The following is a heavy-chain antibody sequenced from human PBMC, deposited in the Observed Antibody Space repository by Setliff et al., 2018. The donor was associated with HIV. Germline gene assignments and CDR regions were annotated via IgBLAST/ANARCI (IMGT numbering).Heavy chain of an antibody. Sequence: PWGSLRLSCAASGFSFSNAWMDWVRQAPGKGLEWIGRGYTKTDGGTTDYAAPVKGRFTISRDDSKTIAYLQMNSLTTEDTAVYFCTRDRRGSNSWSGYNGGFDYWGQGTLVTVSS. V-gene: IGHV3-15*07. D-gene: IGHD3-3*01. CDR2: GYTKTDGGTT. CDR1: GFSFSNAW. CDR3: TRDRRGSNSWSGYNGGFDY. J-gene: IGHJ4*02.